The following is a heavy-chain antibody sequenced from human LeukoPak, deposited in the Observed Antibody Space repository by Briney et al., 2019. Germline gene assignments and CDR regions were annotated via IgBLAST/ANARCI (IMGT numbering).Heavy chain of an antibody. CDR3: ARDWHYDFWSGQNWFDP. V-gene: IGHV1-2*02. D-gene: IGHD3-3*01. CDR2: INPNSGGT. J-gene: IGHJ5*02. CDR1: GYTFTSYD. Sequence: ASVKVSCKASGYTFTSYDINWVRQAPGQGLEWMGWINPNSGGTNYAQKFQGRVTMTRDTSISTAYMELSRLRSDDTAVYYCARDWHYDFWSGQNWFDPWGQGTLVTVSS.